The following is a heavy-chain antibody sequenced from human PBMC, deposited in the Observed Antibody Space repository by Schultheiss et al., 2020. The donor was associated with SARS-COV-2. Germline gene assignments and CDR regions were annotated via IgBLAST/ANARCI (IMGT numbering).Heavy chain of an antibody. CDR3: ARGCSSTSCSPRGVLPWYFDL. J-gene: IGHJ2*01. V-gene: IGHV4-61*02. CDR2: IYTSGST. CDR1: GGSISSGGYY. Sequence: SETLSLTCTVSGGSISSGGYYWSWIRQPAGKGLEWIGRIYTSGSTNYNPSLKSRVTMSVDTSKNQFSLKLSSVTAADTAVYYCARGCSSTSCSPRGVLPWYFDLWGRGTLVTVSS. D-gene: IGHD2-2*01.